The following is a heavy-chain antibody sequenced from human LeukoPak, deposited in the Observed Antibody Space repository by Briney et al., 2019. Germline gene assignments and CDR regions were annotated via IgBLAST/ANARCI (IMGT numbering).Heavy chain of an antibody. D-gene: IGHD3-10*01. CDR3: ARGRGGSGNNILFDC. V-gene: IGHV4-38-2*01. CDR2: IYHSGSS. Sequence: PSETLSLTCAVSGYSISSTNYWAWIRQPPGKGPEWIGSIYHSGSSSYNLSLKTRVTMTVNTSQNRFSLQLNSVTAADTAVYYCARGRGGSGNNILFDCWGQGTLVTVSS. CDR1: GYSISSTNY. J-gene: IGHJ4*02.